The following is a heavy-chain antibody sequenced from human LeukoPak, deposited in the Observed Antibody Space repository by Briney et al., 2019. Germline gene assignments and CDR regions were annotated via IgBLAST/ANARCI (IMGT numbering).Heavy chain of an antibody. CDR1: GFSFNTYA. J-gene: IGHJ6*02. CDR2: WIDGDVT. Sequence: GGSLRLSCAAPGFSFNTYAIHWVREAPGKSLGWLAHWIDGDVTYYADSVKGRFTISGDTSRRTVSLQMTSLRAEDTALYFCARGKMRFLGYDDYYYAMDVWGQGTTVTVS. V-gene: IGHV3-33*03. CDR3: ARGKMRFLGYDDYYYAMDV. D-gene: IGHD3-3*01.